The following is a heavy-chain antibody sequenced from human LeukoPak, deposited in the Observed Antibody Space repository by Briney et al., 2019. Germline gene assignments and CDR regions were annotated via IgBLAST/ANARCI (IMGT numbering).Heavy chain of an antibody. V-gene: IGHV1-3*01. CDR2: INAGNGNT. CDR3: ARVGYYYGAGSHFKALDS. D-gene: IGHD3-10*01. CDR1: GYTFTSYA. Sequence: ASVKVSCKASGYTFTSYAMHWVRQAPGQRLEWMGWINAGNGNTKYSQKFQGRVTITRDTSASTAYMELSSLRSEDTAVYYCARVGYYYGAGSHFKALDSWGQGTLVIVSS. J-gene: IGHJ4*02.